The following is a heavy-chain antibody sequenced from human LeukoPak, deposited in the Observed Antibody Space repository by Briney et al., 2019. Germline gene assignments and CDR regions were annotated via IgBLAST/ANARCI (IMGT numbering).Heavy chain of an antibody. V-gene: IGHV1-18*04. D-gene: IGHD6-13*01. J-gene: IGHJ4*02. CDR2: ISAYNGNT. CDR1: GYTFTSYG. Sequence: ASVKVSCKASGYTFTSYGISWVRQAPGQGLEWMGWISAYNGNTNYAQKPQGRVTMTTDTSTSTAYMELRSLRSDDTAVYYCARDLNWGAAASWFDYWGQGTLVTVSS. CDR3: ARDLNWGAAASWFDY.